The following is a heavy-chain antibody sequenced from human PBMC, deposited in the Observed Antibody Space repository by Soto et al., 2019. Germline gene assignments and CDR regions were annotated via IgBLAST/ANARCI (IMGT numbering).Heavy chain of an antibody. CDR1: GFTFSSYW. D-gene: IGHD3-3*01. V-gene: IGHV3-7*01. CDR3: ARDSEFGVVIISMDYYGMDV. CDR2: IKQDGSEK. Sequence: PGGSLRLSCAASGFTFSSYWMSWVRQAPGKGLEWVANIKQDGSEKYYVDSVKGRFTISRDNAKNSLYLQMNSLRAEDTAVYYCARDSEFGVVIISMDYYGMDVWGQGTTVTISS. J-gene: IGHJ6*02.